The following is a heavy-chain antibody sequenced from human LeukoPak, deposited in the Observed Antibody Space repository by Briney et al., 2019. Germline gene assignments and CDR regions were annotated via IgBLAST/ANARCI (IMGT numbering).Heavy chain of an antibody. CDR2: IYHSGST. CDR3: ARGEGHDWKEYPPVGWFDP. Sequence: PSQTLSLTCGVSGGSISSGGYSWSWIRQPPGKGLEWIASIYHSGSTYYNPSLKSRVTTSVDRSKNQFSLKLNSMTAADTAVYYCARGEGHDWKEYPPVGWFDPWGQGTLVTVSS. V-gene: IGHV4-30-2*01. D-gene: IGHD1-1*01. J-gene: IGHJ5*02. CDR1: GGSISSGGYS.